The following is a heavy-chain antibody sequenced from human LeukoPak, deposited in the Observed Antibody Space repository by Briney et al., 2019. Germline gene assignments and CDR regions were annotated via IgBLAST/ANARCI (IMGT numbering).Heavy chain of an antibody. D-gene: IGHD6-13*01. Sequence: PGGSLRLSCAASGFTFDDYAMHWVRHAPGKGLEWVSGISWNSGSIGYADSVKGRFTISRDNAKNSLYLQMNSLRAEDTALYYCAGIAAAGTGYWGQGTLVTVSS. CDR1: GFTFDDYA. J-gene: IGHJ4*02. CDR2: ISWNSGSI. V-gene: IGHV3-9*01. CDR3: AGIAAAGTGY.